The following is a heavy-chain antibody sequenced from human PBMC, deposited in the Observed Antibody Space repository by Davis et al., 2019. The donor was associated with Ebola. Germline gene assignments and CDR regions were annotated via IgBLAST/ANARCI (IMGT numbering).Heavy chain of an antibody. J-gene: IGHJ4*02. CDR3: AREFRDGYNHYYFDD. D-gene: IGHD5-24*01. V-gene: IGHV1-18*04. Sequence: ASVKVSCKASAYTFTSYGISWVRQAPGQGLEWRGWISAYNGNTNYAQKLQGRVTMTTDTSTRTAYMELRSLRSDDTAVYYCAREFRDGYNHYYFDDWGQGTLVTVSS. CDR1: AYTFTSYG. CDR2: ISAYNGNT.